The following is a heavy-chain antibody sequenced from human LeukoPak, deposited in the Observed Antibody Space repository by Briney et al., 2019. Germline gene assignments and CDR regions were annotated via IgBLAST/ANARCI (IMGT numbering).Heavy chain of an antibody. CDR3: ARMRLREDLPIWYDSSGYHTRNNFDY. D-gene: IGHD3-22*01. J-gene: IGHJ4*02. CDR1: GYTFTGYY. CDR2: INPNSGGT. V-gene: IGHV1-2*02. Sequence: AASVKVSCKASGYTFTGYYMHWVRQAPGQGLEWMGWINPNSGGTNYAQKFQGRVTMTRDTSISTAYMELSRLRSDDTAVYYCARMRLREDLPIWYDSSGYHTRNNFDYWGQGTLVTVSS.